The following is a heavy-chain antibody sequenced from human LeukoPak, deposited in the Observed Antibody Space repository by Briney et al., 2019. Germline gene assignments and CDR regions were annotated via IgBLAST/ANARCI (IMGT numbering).Heavy chain of an antibody. CDR1: GFTFSSYA. V-gene: IGHV3-48*01. CDR3: ARGGDITNDY. J-gene: IGHJ4*02. CDR2: ISGSSSTI. D-gene: IGHD1-20*01. Sequence: PGGSLRLSCAASGFTFSSYAMHWVRQAPGKGLEWVSYISGSSSTIYYADSVKGRITISRDNAKNSLYLQMNSLRAEDTAVYYCARGGDITNDYWGQGTLVTVSS.